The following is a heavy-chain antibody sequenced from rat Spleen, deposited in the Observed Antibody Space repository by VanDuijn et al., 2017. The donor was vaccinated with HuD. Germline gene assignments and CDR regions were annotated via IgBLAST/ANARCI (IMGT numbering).Heavy chain of an antibody. V-gene: IGHV3-3*01. CDR1: VYSITSSYR. J-gene: IGHJ1*01. Sequence: EVQLQESGPGLVKPSQSLSLTCSVTVYSITSSYRWNWIRKFPGNKLEWMGYINGAGSTNYNPSLKSRISITRDTSKNQFFLQVNSVTTEDTATYFCARGDYYSPRWYFDFWGPGTMVTVSS. CDR3: ARGDYYSPRWYFDF. D-gene: IGHD1-1*01. CDR2: INGAGST.